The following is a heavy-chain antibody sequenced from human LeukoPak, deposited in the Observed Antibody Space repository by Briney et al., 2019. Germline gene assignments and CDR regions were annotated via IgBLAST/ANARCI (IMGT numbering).Heavy chain of an antibody. D-gene: IGHD6-19*01. J-gene: IGHJ5*02. CDR1: GGTFSSYA. CDR3: AREGGIAVAGTGYNWFDP. V-gene: IGHV1-69*13. CDR2: IIPIFGTA. Sequence: ASVKVSCKASGGTFSSYAISWVRQAPGQGLEWMGGIIPIFGTANYAQKFQGRVTITADESTSTAYMELSSLRSEDTAVYYCAREGGIAVAGTGYNWFDPWGQGTLVTVSS.